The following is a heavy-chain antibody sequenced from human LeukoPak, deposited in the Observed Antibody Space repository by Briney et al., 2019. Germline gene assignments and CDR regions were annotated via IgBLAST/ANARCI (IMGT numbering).Heavy chain of an antibody. CDR1: GGSFSGYY. CDR2: INHSGST. D-gene: IGHD5-18*01. Sequence: SEALSLTCAVYGGSFSGYYWSWIRQPPGKGLEWIGEINHSGSTNYNPSLKSRVTISVDTSKNQFSLKLSSVTAADTAVYYCARGRGYSYVGGDYWGQGTLVTVSS. J-gene: IGHJ4*02. CDR3: ARGRGYSYVGGDY. V-gene: IGHV4-34*01.